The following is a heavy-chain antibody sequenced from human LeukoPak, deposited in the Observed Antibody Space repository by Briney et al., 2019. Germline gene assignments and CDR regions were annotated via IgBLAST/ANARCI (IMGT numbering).Heavy chain of an antibody. CDR3: AKDLKCSGGSCYSTSAIDY. J-gene: IGHJ4*02. D-gene: IGHD2-15*01. CDR2: ISYDGSNK. CDR1: GFTFSSYG. V-gene: IGHV3-30*18. Sequence: PGGSLRLSCAASGFTFSSYGMHWVRQAPGKGLEWVAVISYDGSNKYYADSVKGRFTISRDNSKNTLYLQMNSLRAEDTAVYYCAKDLKCSGGSCYSTSAIDYWGQGTLVTVSS.